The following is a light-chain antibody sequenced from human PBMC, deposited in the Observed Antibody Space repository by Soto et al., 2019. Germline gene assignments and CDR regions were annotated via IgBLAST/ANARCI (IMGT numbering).Light chain of an antibody. CDR1: QTISSW. Sequence: DIQMTQSPSTLSASVGDRVTITCRASQTISSWLAWYQKKPGKDPKLLIYAASSLQSGVPSRFSGSGSGTDFNLTISSLQPEDFATYYCQQSYSTPVTFGQGTKVDIK. CDR3: QQSYSTPVT. J-gene: IGKJ1*01. CDR2: AAS. V-gene: IGKV1-39*01.